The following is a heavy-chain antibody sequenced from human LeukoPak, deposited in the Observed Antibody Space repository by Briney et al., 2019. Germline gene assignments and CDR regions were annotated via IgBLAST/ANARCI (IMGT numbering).Heavy chain of an antibody. CDR1: GFTFSGYG. J-gene: IGHJ6*02. D-gene: IGHD6-19*01. CDR2: IWYDGSNK. CDR3: ARDLRIAVAAGGMDV. V-gene: IGHV3-33*01. Sequence: PGGSLRLSCAASGFTFSGYGMHWVRQAPGKGLEWVAVIWYDGSNKYYADSVKGRFTISRDNSKNTLYLQMNSLRAEDTAVYYCARDLRIAVAAGGMDVWGQGTTVTVSS.